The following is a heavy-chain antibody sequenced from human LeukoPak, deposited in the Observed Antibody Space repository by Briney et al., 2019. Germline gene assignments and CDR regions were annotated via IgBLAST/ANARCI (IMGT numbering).Heavy chain of an antibody. CDR1: GGSISTYY. Sequence: SETLSLTCTVSGGSISTYYWSWIRQPPGKGLEWIGYIYSSGSTYYNPSLKSRVIMSVDTSQNQLSLKLTSVTAADTAVYYCARDSSDWYSGTGWFDPWGQGTLVTVSS. V-gene: IGHV4-59*01. CDR2: IYSSGST. CDR3: ARDSSDWYSGTGWFDP. D-gene: IGHD6-25*01. J-gene: IGHJ5*02.